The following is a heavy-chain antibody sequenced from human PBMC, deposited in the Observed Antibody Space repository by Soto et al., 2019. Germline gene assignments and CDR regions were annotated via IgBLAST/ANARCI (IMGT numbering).Heavy chain of an antibody. J-gene: IGHJ1*01. D-gene: IGHD2-8*01. CDR2: ISAYTGDT. Sequence: QAQLVQSGGEVKKPGASVKVSCRASGYTFTSYGYAWVRQAPGQGLEWMGWISAYTGDTNYAQKFQDRVSLTTDTSTTRAHMQRRNLRSCVTAVDYCARNGDYCTIITWLLGSFWGRGSLVTVSS. V-gene: IGHV1-18*01. CDR1: GYTFTSYG. CDR3: ARNGDYCTIITWLLGSF.